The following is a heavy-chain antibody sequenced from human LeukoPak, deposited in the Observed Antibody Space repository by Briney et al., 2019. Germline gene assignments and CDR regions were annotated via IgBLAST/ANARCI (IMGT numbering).Heavy chain of an antibody. Sequence: PGGSLRPSWAASGFNFSSFVMHWVRQAPGKGLEWVAVIWYDGSNKYYADSVKGRFTISRDNSKNTLYLQMNSLRAEDTAVYYCARGPSAYPKCFDYWGQGTLVTVSS. J-gene: IGHJ4*02. CDR3: ARGPSAYPKCFDY. CDR1: GFNFSSFV. V-gene: IGHV3-33*01. CDR2: IWYDGSNK. D-gene: IGHD5-12*01.